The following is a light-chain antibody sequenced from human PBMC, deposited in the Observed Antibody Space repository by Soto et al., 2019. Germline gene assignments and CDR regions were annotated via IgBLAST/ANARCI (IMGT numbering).Light chain of an antibody. J-gene: IGLJ2*01. V-gene: IGLV2-23*01. CDR1: SSDVGSYNL. CDR2: EGS. Sequence: QSVLTQPASVSGSPGQSITISCTGTSSDVGSYNLVSWYQQHPGKAPKLMIYEGSKRPSGVSNRFSGSKSGNTASLTISGLQAEDDADYYCCSYAGSSPFVVFGGGTKVTVL. CDR3: CSYAGSSPFVV.